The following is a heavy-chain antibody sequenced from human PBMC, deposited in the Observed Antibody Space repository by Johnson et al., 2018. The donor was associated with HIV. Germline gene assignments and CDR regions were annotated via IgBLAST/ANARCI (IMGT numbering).Heavy chain of an antibody. CDR1: GFTFSSYW. J-gene: IGHJ3*02. CDR2: IKQDGSEK. Sequence: MQLVESGGGVVQPGSSLRLSCSASGFTFSSYWMSWVRQAPGKGLEWVANIKQDGSEKYYLDSVTGRFTISRDNAKNSLYLQMNSLRAEDTAVYYCARVKSYVNWGSRKGGRESRAAFDIWGQGTMVTVSS. V-gene: IGHV3-7*01. CDR3: ARVKSYVNWGSRKGGRESRAAFDI. D-gene: IGHD7-27*01.